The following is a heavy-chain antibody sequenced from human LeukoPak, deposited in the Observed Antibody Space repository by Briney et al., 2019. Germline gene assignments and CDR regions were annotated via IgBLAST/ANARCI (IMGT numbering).Heavy chain of an antibody. D-gene: IGHD3-10*01. Sequence: ASVKVSCKASGGTFSSYDINWVRQASGQGLEWMGWMNPNNGNTGYARKFQGRVTMTRDTSISTAYMELRGLRSEDTAVYYCVRDGEGVAISVNYWFDPWGQGTLVTVSS. CDR2: MNPNNGNT. CDR1: GGTFSSYD. CDR3: VRDGEGVAISVNYWFDP. V-gene: IGHV1-8*02. J-gene: IGHJ5*02.